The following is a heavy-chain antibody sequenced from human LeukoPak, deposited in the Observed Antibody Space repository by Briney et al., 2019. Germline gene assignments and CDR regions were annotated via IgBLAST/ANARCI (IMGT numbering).Heavy chain of an antibody. Sequence: VASVKVSCKASGYTFTGYYMHWVRQAPGQGLEWMGWINPNSGGTNYAQKFQGRVTMTRDTSISTAYMELSRLRSDDTAVYYCARDLAARRIPNYFDYWGQGTLVTVSS. CDR1: GYTFTGYY. CDR2: INPNSGGT. V-gene: IGHV1-2*02. D-gene: IGHD6-6*01. CDR3: ARDLAARRIPNYFDY. J-gene: IGHJ4*02.